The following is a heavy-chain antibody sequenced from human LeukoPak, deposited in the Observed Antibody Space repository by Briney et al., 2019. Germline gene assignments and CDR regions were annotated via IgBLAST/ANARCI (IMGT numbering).Heavy chain of an antibody. J-gene: IGHJ4*02. CDR1: GGSITNNNW. CDR2: MHLDGST. D-gene: IGHD5/OR15-5a*01. Sequence: PSETLSLTCAVSGGSITNNNWWAWVRQPPTKGLEWIAEMHLDGSTNYNPSLKSRVTISIDKSRNQFSLTLTSVTAADTAIYYCVTASSKSLPNWGQGTLVTVSS. CDR3: VTASSKSLPN. V-gene: IGHV4/OR15-8*02.